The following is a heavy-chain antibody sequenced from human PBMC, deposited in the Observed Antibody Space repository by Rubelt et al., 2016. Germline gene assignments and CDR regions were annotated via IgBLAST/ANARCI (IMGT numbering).Heavy chain of an antibody. Sequence: QVQLQESGPGLVKPSQTLSLTCAVSGGSISSGGYSWSWIRQPPGKGLEWIGYIYYSGSTYYNPSLKSRFTIAVDTSKNQFSRKLSSVTAADTAVYYCARHARGYGMDVWGQGTTVTVSS. CDR1: GGSISSGGYS. D-gene: IGHD3-10*01. CDR3: ARHARGYGMDV. J-gene: IGHJ6*02. V-gene: IGHV4-30-4*07. CDR2: IYYSGST.